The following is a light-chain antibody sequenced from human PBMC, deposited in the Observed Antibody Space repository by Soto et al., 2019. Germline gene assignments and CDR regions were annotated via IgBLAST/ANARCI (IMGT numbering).Light chain of an antibody. CDR2: DAS. Sequence: DIQMTQSPSTLSASVGDRVTITCRASQNSRNYVAWYLHQPGKVPRLLIYDASTLESGVSSRFRGSGSGTDFTLTITSLRPDDFGTYYCQQFDTYRTFGQGTIVDVK. CDR3: QQFDTYRT. CDR1: QNSRNY. V-gene: IGKV1-5*01. J-gene: IGKJ1*01.